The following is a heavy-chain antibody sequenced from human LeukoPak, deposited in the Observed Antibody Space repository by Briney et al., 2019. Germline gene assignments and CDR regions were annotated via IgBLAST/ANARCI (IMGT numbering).Heavy chain of an antibody. J-gene: IGHJ4*02. V-gene: IGHV4-34*01. CDR1: GGSFSGYY. D-gene: IGHD3-10*01. CDR2: INHSGST. CDR3: AREVGFGELV. Sequence: SETLSLTCAVYGGSFSGYYWSWIRQPPGKGLEWIGEINHSGSTNYNPSLKSRVTISVDTSKNQFSLKLSSVTAADTAVYYCAREVGFGELVWGQGTLVTVSS.